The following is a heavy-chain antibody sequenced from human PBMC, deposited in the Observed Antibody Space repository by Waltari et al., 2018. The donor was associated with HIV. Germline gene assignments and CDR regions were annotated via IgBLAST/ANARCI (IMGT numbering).Heavy chain of an antibody. CDR3: ARDRHSNSRILGYYYGMDV. CDR2: TNPNSGGT. D-gene: IGHD6-6*01. CDR1: GYTFTDYY. V-gene: IGHV1-2*02. Sequence: QVQLVQSGAEVKKPGASVKVSCKASGYTFTDYYMHWVRQAPGQGLEWMGWTNPNSGGTNYAQKFQGRVTMTRDTSISTAYMELSRLRSDDTAVHYCARDRHSNSRILGYYYGMDVWGQGTTVTVSS. J-gene: IGHJ6*02.